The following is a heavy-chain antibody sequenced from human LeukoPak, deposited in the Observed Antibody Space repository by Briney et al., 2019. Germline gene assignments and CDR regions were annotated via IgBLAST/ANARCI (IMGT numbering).Heavy chain of an antibody. V-gene: IGHV3-53*01. CDR3: ARSIVVVVDATPFDY. CDR1: GFTVSRNY. J-gene: IGHJ4*02. CDR2: LYSDGST. D-gene: IGHD2-15*01. Sequence: PGGSLRLSCAASGFTVSRNYMSWVRQAPGKGLEWVSVLYSDGSTYHADSVKGRFTISRDNSKNTLYLQMNSLRAEDTAVYYCARSIVVVVDATPFDYWGQGTLVTVSS.